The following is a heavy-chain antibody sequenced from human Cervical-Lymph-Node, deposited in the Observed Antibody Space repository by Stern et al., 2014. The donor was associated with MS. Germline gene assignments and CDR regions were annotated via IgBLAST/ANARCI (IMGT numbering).Heavy chain of an antibody. CDR3: ARDQVPSYVVVGYFDL. Sequence: DQLVESGGGVVQPGRSLRLSCAASGFTFSSYAMHWVRQAPGKGLEWVAVISYDGSNKYYADSVKGRFTISRDNSKNKLYLQMNSLRAEDTAVYYCARDQVPSYVVVGYFDLWGRGTLVTVSS. CDR1: GFTFSSYA. J-gene: IGHJ2*01. CDR2: ISYDGSNK. V-gene: IGHV3-30-3*01. D-gene: IGHD2-21*01.